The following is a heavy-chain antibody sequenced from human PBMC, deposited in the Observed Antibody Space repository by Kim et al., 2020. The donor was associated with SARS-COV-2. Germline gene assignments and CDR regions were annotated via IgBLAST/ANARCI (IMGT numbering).Heavy chain of an antibody. V-gene: IGHV1-2*02. CDR1: GYTFTGYY. CDR3: ARADYYDSYYYYGMDV. J-gene: IGHJ6*02. Sequence: ASVKVSCKASGYTFTGYYMHWVRQAPGQGLEWMGWINPNSGGTNYAQKFQGRVTMTRDTSISTAYMELSRLRSDDTAVYYCARADYYDSYYYYGMDVWGQGTTVTVSS. CDR2: INPNSGGT. D-gene: IGHD3-22*01.